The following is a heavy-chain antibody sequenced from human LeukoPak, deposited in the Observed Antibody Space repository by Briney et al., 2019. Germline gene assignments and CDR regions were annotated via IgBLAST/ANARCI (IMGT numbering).Heavy chain of an antibody. CDR2: ISGSGGST. J-gene: IGHJ4*02. CDR3: AAQPGMAVARDY. D-gene: IGHD6-19*01. CDR1: GFTFSSYA. V-gene: IGHV3-23*01. Sequence: PGGSLRLSCAASGFTFSSYAMSWVRQAPGKGLEWVSAISGSGGSTYYADSVKGRFTISRDNSKNTLYLQMNSLRAEDTAVYYCAAQPGMAVARDYWGQGTLVTVSS.